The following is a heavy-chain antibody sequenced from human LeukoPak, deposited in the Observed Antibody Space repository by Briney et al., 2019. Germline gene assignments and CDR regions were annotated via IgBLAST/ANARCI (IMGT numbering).Heavy chain of an antibody. V-gene: IGHV3-23*01. CDR1: GFTFSTSS. J-gene: IGHJ4*02. CDR2: ISSTGSAT. CDR3: AKKAAGSGTYSDY. D-gene: IGHD3-10*01. Sequence: GGSLRLSCAASGFTFSTSSMAWFRQTPGAGLEWVSSISSTGSATYYTDSVKGRFTVSRDNSQNTLYLQMNSLTADDTAVYHCAKKAAGSGTYSDYWGQGILLIVSS.